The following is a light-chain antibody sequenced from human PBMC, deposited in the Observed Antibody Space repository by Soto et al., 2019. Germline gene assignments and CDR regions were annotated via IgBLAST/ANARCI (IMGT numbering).Light chain of an antibody. CDR2: EVT. J-gene: IGLJ1*01. V-gene: IGLV2-14*01. CDR1: SSDVGGYDY. Sequence: QSALTQPASVSGSPGRSITISCTGTSSDVGGYDYVSWYQQYPGKAPKFMIYEVTNRPSGVSHRFSGSKSGNTASLTISGLQAEDEADYYCTSYTTTSTYVFGTGTKVTVL. CDR3: TSYTTTSTYV.